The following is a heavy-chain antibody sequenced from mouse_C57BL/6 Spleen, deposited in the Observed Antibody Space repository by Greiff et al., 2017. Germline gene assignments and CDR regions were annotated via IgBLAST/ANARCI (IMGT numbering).Heavy chain of an antibody. J-gene: IGHJ4*01. D-gene: IGHD2-1*01. CDR1: GYTFTSYW. CDR3: ARVYGNYDAMDY. CDR2: IYPGSGST. Sequence: VQLQQPGAELVKPGASVKMSCKASGYTFTSYWITWVKQRPGQGLEWIGDIYPGSGSTNYTEKFKSKATLTVDTSSSTAYMQHSNLTSEDSAVYYCARVYGNYDAMDYWGQGTSVTVSS. V-gene: IGHV1-55*01.